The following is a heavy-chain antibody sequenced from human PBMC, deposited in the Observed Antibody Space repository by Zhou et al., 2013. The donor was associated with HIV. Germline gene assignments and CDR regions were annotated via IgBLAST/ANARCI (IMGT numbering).Heavy chain of an antibody. CDR3: ARDSGYGGNADLYYYYGMDV. V-gene: IGHV1-69*12. Sequence: QVQVVQSGAEVKKPGSSVKVSCKVSGGTFTRYAIHWVRQAPGQGLEWMGRIIPIFGTANYAQKFQGRVTITADESTSTAYMELSSLRSEDTAVYYCARDSGYGGNADLYYYYGMDVWGQGTTVTVSS. D-gene: IGHD4-17*01. CDR1: GGTFTRYA. CDR2: IIPIFGTA. J-gene: IGHJ6*02.